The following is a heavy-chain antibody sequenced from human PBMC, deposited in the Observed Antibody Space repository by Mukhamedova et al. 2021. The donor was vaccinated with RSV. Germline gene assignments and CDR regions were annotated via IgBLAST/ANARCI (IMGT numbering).Heavy chain of an antibody. J-gene: IGHJ5*02. CDR3: ARVGGGPSYDFWSGYYSRWFDP. D-gene: IGHD3-3*01. Sequence: GIINPSGGSTSYAQKIQGRVTMTRDTSTSTVYMELSSLRSEDTAVYYCARVGGGPSYDFWSGYYSRWFDPWGQGTLVTVSS. V-gene: IGHV1-46*01. CDR2: INPSGGST.